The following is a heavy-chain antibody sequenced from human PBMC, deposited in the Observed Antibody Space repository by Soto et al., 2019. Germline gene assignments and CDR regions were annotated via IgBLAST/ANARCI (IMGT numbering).Heavy chain of an antibody. J-gene: IGHJ6*03. CDR3: ARGQYCSSTSCYMYYYYYYMDV. Sequence: SETLSLTCTVSGGSISSYYWSWIRQPPGKGLEWIGYIYYSGSTNYNPSLKSRVTISVDTSKNQFSLKLSSVTAADTAVYYCARGQYCSSTSCYMYYYYYYMDVWGKGTTVTVSS. CDR1: GGSISSYY. CDR2: IYYSGST. D-gene: IGHD2-2*02. V-gene: IGHV4-59*01.